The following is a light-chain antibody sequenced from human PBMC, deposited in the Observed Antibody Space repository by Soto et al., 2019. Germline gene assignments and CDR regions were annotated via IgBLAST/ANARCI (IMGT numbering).Light chain of an antibody. CDR3: QQGNTFPIT. CDR2: AAS. Sequence: DIQMTQSPSSVSASVGDRVTITLRASHYISTWLAWYQQKPGKAPKLLILAASSLQSGVPSRFSGSGSGTDFTLTITALQPEDFGTYYCQQGNTFPITFGQGTRLE. CDR1: HYISTW. V-gene: IGKV1-12*01. J-gene: IGKJ5*01.